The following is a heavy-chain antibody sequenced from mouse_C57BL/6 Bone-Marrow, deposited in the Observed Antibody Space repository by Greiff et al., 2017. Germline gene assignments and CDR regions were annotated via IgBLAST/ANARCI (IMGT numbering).Heavy chain of an antibody. Sequence: DVKLVESGGGLVQPGGSMKLSCVASGFTFSNYWMNWVRQSPEKGLEWVAQIRLKSDNYATHYAESVKGRFTISRDDSKSSVYLQMNNLRAEDTGIYYCTGSKLGRYYAMDYWGQGTSVTVSS. CDR3: TGSKLGRYYAMDY. V-gene: IGHV6-3*01. CDR2: IRLKSDNYAT. CDR1: GFTFSNYW. D-gene: IGHD4-1*01. J-gene: IGHJ4*01.